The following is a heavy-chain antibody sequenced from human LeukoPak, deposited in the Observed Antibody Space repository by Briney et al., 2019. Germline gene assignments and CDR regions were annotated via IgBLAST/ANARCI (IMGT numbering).Heavy chain of an antibody. J-gene: IGHJ5*02. CDR3: AKIAPNYDFWSGYTRNWFDP. D-gene: IGHD3-3*01. Sequence: GGSLRLSCAASGFTFSSYAMSWVRQAPGKGLEWVSAISGSGGSTYYADSVKGRFTISRDNSKNTLYLQMNSLRAEDTAVYYCAKIAPNYDFWSGYTRNWFDPWGQGTLVTVPS. CDR1: GFTFSSYA. CDR2: ISGSGGST. V-gene: IGHV3-23*01.